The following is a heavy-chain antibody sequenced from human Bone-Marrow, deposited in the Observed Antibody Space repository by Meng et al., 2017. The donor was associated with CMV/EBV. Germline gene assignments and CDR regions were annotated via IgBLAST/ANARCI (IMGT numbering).Heavy chain of an antibody. J-gene: IGHJ4*02. V-gene: IGHV1-18*01. D-gene: IGHD2-2*01. CDR2: ISAYNGNT. Sequence: ASVKVSCKASGYTFTSYGISWVRQAPGQGLEWMGWISAYNGNTNYAQKLQGRVTMTTDTSTSTAYMELRSLRSDDTAVYYCARDRCSSTSCPHFDDWGQGTLVTVSS. CDR3: ARDRCSSTSCPHFDD. CDR1: GYTFTSYG.